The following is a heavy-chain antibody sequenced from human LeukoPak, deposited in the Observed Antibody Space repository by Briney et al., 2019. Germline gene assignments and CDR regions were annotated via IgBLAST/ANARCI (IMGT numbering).Heavy chain of an antibody. CDR2: IWYDGSNK. CDR1: GFTFSSYG. Sequence: PGGSLRLSCAASGFTFSSYGMHWVRQAPGKGLEWVAVIWYDGSNKYYADSVKGRFTISRDNSKNTLYLQMNSLRAEDTAVYYCAREGLWLGVSLGWFDPWGQGTLVTVSS. D-gene: IGHD3-10*01. V-gene: IGHV3-33*01. J-gene: IGHJ5*02. CDR3: AREGLWLGVSLGWFDP.